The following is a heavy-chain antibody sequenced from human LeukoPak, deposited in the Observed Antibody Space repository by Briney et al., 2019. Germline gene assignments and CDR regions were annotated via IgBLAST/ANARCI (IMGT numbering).Heavy chain of an antibody. D-gene: IGHD1-1*01. CDR2: IIAGNGNT. V-gene: IGHV1-3*01. CDR3: ARFERERASNI. Sequence: ASVKVSCKASGYTFTSYAMHWGRQAPGQRLEWMGWIIAGNGNTKYSQKFQGRVTITRDTSASTAYMELSSLRSEDTAVYYCARFERERASNIWGQGTMVTVSS. J-gene: IGHJ3*02. CDR1: GYTFTSYA.